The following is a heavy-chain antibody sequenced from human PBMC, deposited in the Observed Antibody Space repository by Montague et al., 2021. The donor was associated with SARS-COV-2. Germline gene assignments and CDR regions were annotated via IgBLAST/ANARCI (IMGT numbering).Heavy chain of an antibody. CDR1: GFTFSTYA. CDR2: ISSGGNK. V-gene: IGHV3-23*01. D-gene: IGHD2/OR15-2a*01. J-gene: IGHJ4*02. CDR3: AKNFPGQFYFDD. Sequence: SLRLSCAASGFTFSTYAMNWVRQAPGKGLEWVSGISSGGNKHHADAVKGRCAISRDDSRNTLYLQMHSLRAEDTAMYYCAKNFPGQFYFDDWGQGTLVAVSS.